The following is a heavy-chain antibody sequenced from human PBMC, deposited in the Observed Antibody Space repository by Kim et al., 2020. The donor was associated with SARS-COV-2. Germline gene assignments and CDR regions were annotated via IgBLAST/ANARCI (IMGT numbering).Heavy chain of an antibody. J-gene: IGHJ6*02. CDR1: GCSISSGSDY. V-gene: IGHV4-39*07. CDR2: IFYTGST. Sequence: SETLSLTCTVSGCSISSGSDYWGWIRQPPGKGLEWIGSIFYTGSTYYNPSLKSRVTISVDTSKNQFSLKVSSVTAADTAVYYCARADTRYYYYAMDVWGQGTTVTVSS. D-gene: IGHD5-18*01. CDR3: ARADTRYYYYAMDV.